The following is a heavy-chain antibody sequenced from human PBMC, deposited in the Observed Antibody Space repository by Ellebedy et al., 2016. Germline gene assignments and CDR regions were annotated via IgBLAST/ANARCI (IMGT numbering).Heavy chain of an antibody. D-gene: IGHD1-14*01. V-gene: IGHV4-59*02. J-gene: IGHJ3*01. CDR3: AKWNHVWKAFDV. CDR2: VFHTGTA. Sequence: SETLSLTCNVSGGSVSSDYWNWIRRPPGKGLEWIGYVFHTGTANYNPSLNSRATMSVDTSKSQFSLRLTSVTAAETAVYFCAKWNHVWKAFDVWGQGTMVTVSS. CDR1: GGSVSSDY.